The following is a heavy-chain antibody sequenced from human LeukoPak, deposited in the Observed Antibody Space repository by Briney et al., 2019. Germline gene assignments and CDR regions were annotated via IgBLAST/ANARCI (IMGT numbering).Heavy chain of an antibody. CDR3: AKDEFRAFGGSYSDLDY. D-gene: IGHD1-26*01. CDR2: IKTDGSST. V-gene: IGHV3-74*01. Sequence: GGSLRLSCAASGFTFSSYWMHWVRQAPGKGLVWVSHIKTDGSSTNYAESVKGRFTISRDNAKNSLYLQMNSLRAEDTAVYYCAKDEFRAFGGSYSDLDYWGQGTLVTVSS. CDR1: GFTFSSYW. J-gene: IGHJ4*02.